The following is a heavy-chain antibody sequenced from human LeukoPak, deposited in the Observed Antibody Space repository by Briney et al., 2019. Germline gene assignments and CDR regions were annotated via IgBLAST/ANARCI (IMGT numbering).Heavy chain of an antibody. CDR3: ARQDYYDSSGYNDAFDI. Sequence: GGSLRLSCAASGFTFSDYYMSWIRQAPGKGLEWVSYIISSGSTIYYADSVKGRFTISRDNAKNSLYLQMNSLRAEDTAVYYCARQDYYDSSGYNDAFDIWGQGTMVTVSS. D-gene: IGHD3-22*01. J-gene: IGHJ3*02. CDR2: IISSGSTI. CDR1: GFTFSDYY. V-gene: IGHV3-11*01.